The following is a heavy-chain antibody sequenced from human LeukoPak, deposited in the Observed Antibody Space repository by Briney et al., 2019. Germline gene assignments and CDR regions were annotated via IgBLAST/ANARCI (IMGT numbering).Heavy chain of an antibody. CDR1: GGSFSGYY. D-gene: IGHD2-15*01. V-gene: IGHV4-34*01. Sequence: SETLSLTCAVYGGSFSGYYWSWIRQPPGKGLEWIGEINHSGSTNYNPSLKSRVTISVDTSKNQFSLKLSSVTAADTAVYYCASGYCSGGSCHSWFDPWGQGTLVTVSS. J-gene: IGHJ5*02. CDR2: INHSGST. CDR3: ASGYCSGGSCHSWFDP.